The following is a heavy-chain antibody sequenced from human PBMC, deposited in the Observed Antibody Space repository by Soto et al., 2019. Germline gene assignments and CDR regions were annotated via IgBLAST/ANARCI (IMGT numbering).Heavy chain of an antibody. J-gene: IGHJ3*02. CDR2: ISSNGGST. D-gene: IGHD4-17*01. CDR1: GFTFSSYA. CDR3: ARDPRHDYGDYHAFDI. Sequence: EVQLVESGGGLVQPGGSLRLSCAASGFTFSSYAMHWVRQAPGKGLEYVSAISSNGGSTYYANSVKGRFTISRDNSKNTLYLQMGSLRAEEMAVYYCARDPRHDYGDYHAFDIWGQGSMVTVSS. V-gene: IGHV3-64*01.